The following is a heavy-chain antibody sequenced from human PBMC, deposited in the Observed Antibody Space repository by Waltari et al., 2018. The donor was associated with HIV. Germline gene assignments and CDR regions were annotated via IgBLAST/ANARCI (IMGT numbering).Heavy chain of an antibody. V-gene: IGHV4-31*03. Sequence: QVQLQESGPGLVKPSQTLSLTCTVSGGSISSGGYYWSWIRQHPGKGLEWIGYIYYSGCTYYNPSLKSRVTISVDTSKNQFSLKLSSVTAADTAVYYCARVLSAGGVRWFDPWGQGTLVTVSS. CDR2: IYYSGCT. J-gene: IGHJ5*02. CDR1: GGSISSGGYY. CDR3: ARVLSAGGVRWFDP. D-gene: IGHD3-16*01.